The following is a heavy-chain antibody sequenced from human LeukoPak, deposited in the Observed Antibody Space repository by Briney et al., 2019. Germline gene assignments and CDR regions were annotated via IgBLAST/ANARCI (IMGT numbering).Heavy chain of an antibody. CDR2: IYYSGST. CDR1: GGSISGYY. D-gene: IGHD1-26*01. CDR3: ARHGGSSSSRSSFDP. Sequence: SETLSLTCTVSGGSISGYYWSRIRQPPGKGLEWIAYIYYSGSTKYNPSLKSRVTISVDTSRDQFSLKLSSVTAADTAVYYCARHGGSSSSRSSFDPWGQGTLVTVSS. V-gene: IGHV4-59*08. J-gene: IGHJ5*02.